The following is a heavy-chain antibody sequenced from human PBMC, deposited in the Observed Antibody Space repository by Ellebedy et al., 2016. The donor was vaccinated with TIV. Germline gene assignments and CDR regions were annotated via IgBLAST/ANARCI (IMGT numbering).Heavy chain of an antibody. J-gene: IGHJ6*02. V-gene: IGHV4-59*01. CDR1: GGSISSYY. CDR2: IYYSGST. D-gene: IGHD4-17*01. CDR3: ARDFNVGDYGDRGYYYGMDV. Sequence: GSLRLXXTVSGGSISSYYWSWIRQPPGKGLEWIGYIYYSGSTNYNPSLKSRVTISVDTSKNQFSLKLSSVTAADTAVYYCARDFNVGDYGDRGYYYGMDVWGQGTTVTVSS.